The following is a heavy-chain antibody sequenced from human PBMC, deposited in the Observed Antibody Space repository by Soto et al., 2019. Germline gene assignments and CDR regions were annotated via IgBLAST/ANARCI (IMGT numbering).Heavy chain of an antibody. CDR3: ARGYRGTLIGVAPPPLYFHH. Sequence: QVQLQESGPGLVKPSQTLSLICTVSGNSINSGDNYWSWIRQPPGKGLEWIGYISYNGSSHYKPSLKSRVSISIGTSKNQFSLTLRSVSAADTAVYYCARGYRGTLIGVAPPPLYFHHWGQGTLVTVSS. V-gene: IGHV4-30-4*01. J-gene: IGHJ1*01. CDR2: ISYNGSS. D-gene: IGHD3-22*01. CDR1: GNSINSGDNY.